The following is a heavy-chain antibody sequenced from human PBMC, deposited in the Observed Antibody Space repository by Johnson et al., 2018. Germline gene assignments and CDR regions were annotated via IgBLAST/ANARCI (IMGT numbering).Heavy chain of an antibody. CDR1: EFIFSSYA. D-gene: IGHD2-15*01. CDR3: ARGRGGYFSGITCYFDAFDI. Sequence: QVQLVESGGGVVQPGRSLRLSCAASEFIFSSYAMHWVRQAPGKGLEWVAFISFDESKKYYADSVKGRFTISRDNFKKTMFLQMKSLRVEDTAVYFCARGRGGYFSGITCYFDAFDIWGRGTMVTVSS. J-gene: IGHJ3*02. V-gene: IGHV3-30*04. CDR2: ISFDESKK.